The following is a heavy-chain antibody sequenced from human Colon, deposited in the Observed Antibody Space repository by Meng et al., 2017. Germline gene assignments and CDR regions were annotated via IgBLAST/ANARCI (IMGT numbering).Heavy chain of an antibody. D-gene: IGHD3-10*01. CDR1: RFTFSIYA. CDR2: ISNSGSNT. J-gene: IGHJ4*02. CDR3: AKNGEGYYFDY. Sequence: GGSLRLSCAASRFTFSIYAMNWVRQAPGKGLEWVSGISNSGSNTYYADSVKGRFTISRDNSKKTLYLQMNSLRAEDTAVYYCAKNGEGYYFDYWGQGTLVTVSS. V-gene: IGHV3-23*01.